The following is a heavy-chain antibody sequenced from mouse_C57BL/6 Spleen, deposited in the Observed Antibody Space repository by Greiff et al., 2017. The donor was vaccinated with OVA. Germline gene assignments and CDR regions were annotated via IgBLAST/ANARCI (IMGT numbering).Heavy chain of an antibody. CDR2: IDPSDSYT. V-gene: IGHV1-59*01. J-gene: IGHJ3*01. CDR1: GYTFTSYW. CDR3: ANIEL. Sequence: VQLQQPGAELVRPGTSVKLSCKASGYTFTSYWMHWVKQRPGQGLEWIGVIDPSDSYTNYNQKFKGKATLTVDTSSSTAYMQLSSLTSEDSAVYYCANIELWGQGTLVTVSA. D-gene: IGHD1-3*01.